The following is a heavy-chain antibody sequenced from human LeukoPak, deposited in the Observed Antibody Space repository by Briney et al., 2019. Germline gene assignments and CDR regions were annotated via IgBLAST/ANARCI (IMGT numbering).Heavy chain of an antibody. V-gene: IGHV4-39*01. D-gene: IGHD6-6*01. CDR2: IYYSGST. Sequence: SETLSLTCTVSGGSISSSSYYWGWIRQPPGKGLEWIGSIYYSGSTYYNPSLKSRVTISVDTSKNQFSLKLSSVTAADTAVYYCARLDSEQLGGDYFDYWGQGTLVTVSS. CDR3: ARLDSEQLGGDYFDY. CDR1: GGSISSSSYY. J-gene: IGHJ4*02.